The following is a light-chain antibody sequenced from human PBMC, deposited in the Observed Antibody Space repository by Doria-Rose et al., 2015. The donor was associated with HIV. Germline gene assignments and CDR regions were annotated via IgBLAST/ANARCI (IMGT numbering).Light chain of an antibody. CDR3: QQYNSYWT. V-gene: IGKV1-5*03. CDR1: QSISSW. CDR2: EAS. Sequence: DIQMTQSPSTLSASLGDRVTITCRASQSISSWLAWYQQIPGKAPKLLIYEASSLRSGVPSRFSGSGSGTEFTLTINSLQPDDFATYYCQQYNSYWTFGQGTKVEIK. J-gene: IGKJ1*01.